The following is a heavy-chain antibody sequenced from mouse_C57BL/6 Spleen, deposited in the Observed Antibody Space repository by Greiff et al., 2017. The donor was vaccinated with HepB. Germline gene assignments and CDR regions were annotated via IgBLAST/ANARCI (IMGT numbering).Heavy chain of an antibody. Sequence: EVKLMESGGGLVKPGGSLKLSCAASGFTFSDYGMHWVRQAPEKGLEWVAYISSGSSTIYYADTVKGRFTISRDNAKNTLFLQMTSLRSEDTAMYYCASSYYSNYGDYWGQGTTLTVSS. CDR1: GFTFSDYG. D-gene: IGHD2-5*01. J-gene: IGHJ2*01. CDR3: ASSYYSNYGDY. CDR2: ISSGSSTI. V-gene: IGHV5-17*01.